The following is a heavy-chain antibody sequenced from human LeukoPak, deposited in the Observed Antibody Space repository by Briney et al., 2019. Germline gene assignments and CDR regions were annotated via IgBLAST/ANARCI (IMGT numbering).Heavy chain of an antibody. CDR1: GFTFTHAW. CDR2: IKSKIDGGTT. D-gene: IGHD3-16*01. J-gene: IGHJ5*02. V-gene: IGHV3-15*01. Sequence: GGSLRLSCAASGFTFTHAWMIWVRQAPGRGLEWVGRIKSKIDGGTTDYAAPVKGRFTISRDDSKNRLYLQRKSLTTEDTAVYYCTKDGPITLLWGSTQTWSVPWAQGTLLTFPS. CDR3: TKDGPITLLWGSTQTWSVP.